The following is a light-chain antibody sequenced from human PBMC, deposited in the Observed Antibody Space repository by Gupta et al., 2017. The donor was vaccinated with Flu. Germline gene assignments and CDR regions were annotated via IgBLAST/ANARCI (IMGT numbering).Light chain of an antibody. CDR2: GAA. Sequence: EIVLTQSPGTLSLSPGERATLSCRPSQSVSSSYLAWYQQQPGQAPRLLIYGAASRATGIPDRFSASASGTDFTLTISSLEPEDFAVYYGQQYGSSPLTFGQGTKVEIK. CDR1: QSVSSSY. V-gene: IGKV3-20*01. CDR3: QQYGSSPLT. J-gene: IGKJ1*01.